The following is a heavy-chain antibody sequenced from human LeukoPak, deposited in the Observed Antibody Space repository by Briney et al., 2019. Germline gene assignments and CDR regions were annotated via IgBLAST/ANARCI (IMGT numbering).Heavy chain of an antibody. CDR2: IYYSGST. V-gene: IGHV4-31*03. J-gene: IGHJ4*02. Sequence: PSETLSLTCTVSGGSISSGGYYWSWIRQHPGEGLEWIGYIYYSGSTYYNPSLKSRVTISVDTSKNQFSLKLSSVTAADTAVYYCARGVVATIRGVYYFDYWGQGTLVTVSS. CDR1: GGSISSGGYY. D-gene: IGHD5-12*01. CDR3: ARGVVATIRGVYYFDY.